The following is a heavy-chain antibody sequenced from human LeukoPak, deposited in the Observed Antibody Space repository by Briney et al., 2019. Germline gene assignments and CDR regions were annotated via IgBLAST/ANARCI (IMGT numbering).Heavy chain of an antibody. CDR1: GYTLTELS. Sequence: ASVKVSCKVSGYTLTELSMHWVRQAPGKGLEWVGGFDPEDGETIYAQKFQGRVTMTEDTSTDTAYMELSSLRSEDTAVYYCATDLLYYYDSSGYYYFDYWGQGTLVTVSS. V-gene: IGHV1-24*01. CDR2: FDPEDGET. CDR3: ATDLLYYYDSSGYYYFDY. J-gene: IGHJ4*02. D-gene: IGHD3-22*01.